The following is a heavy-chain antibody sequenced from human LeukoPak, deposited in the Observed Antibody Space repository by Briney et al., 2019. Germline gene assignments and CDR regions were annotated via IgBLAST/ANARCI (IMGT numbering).Heavy chain of an antibody. Sequence: GGSLRLSCAASGFTFSNYWMSWVRQAPGKGLEWVANIKEDGSEKYYVDSVKGRFTISRDTAKNSLYLQMNSLRAEDTAVHYCARVIKSASYYIFDSWSQGTLVTVSS. J-gene: IGHJ4*02. V-gene: IGHV3-7*04. CDR3: ARVIKSASYYIFDS. CDR1: GFTFSNYW. CDR2: IKEDGSEK. D-gene: IGHD1-26*01.